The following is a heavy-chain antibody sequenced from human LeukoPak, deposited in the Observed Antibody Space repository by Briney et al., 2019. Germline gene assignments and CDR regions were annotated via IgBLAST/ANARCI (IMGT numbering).Heavy chain of an antibody. J-gene: IGHJ1*01. V-gene: IGHV3-74*01. CDR2: IKSDGST. D-gene: IGHD3-22*01. Sequence: GGSLRLSCAASGFAFSTYWMHWVRQAPGKGLVWVSRIKSDGSTNYADSVKGRFTISRDNANNTLSLQMNSLRPEDTGVYYCARAPSEIGGYYPEYFRHWGQGTLVTVSS. CDR1: GFAFSTYW. CDR3: ARAPSEIGGYYPEYFRH.